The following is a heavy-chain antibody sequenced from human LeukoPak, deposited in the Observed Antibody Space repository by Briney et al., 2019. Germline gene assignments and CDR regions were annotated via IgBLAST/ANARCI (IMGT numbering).Heavy chain of an antibody. Sequence: ATVKVSCKVSVYTLAELSMHWVRQAPGKGLEWRGGFDPEDGETIYAQTFQGRVTMTEDSSTDTAHMELSCLRSEDTTEYCCATAAPTRVTMFGGYCYVAYMDVWGKGTTVTVSS. CDR2: FDPEDGET. CDR1: VYTLAELS. D-gene: IGHD2-21*01. V-gene: IGHV1-24*01. J-gene: IGHJ6*03. CDR3: ATAAPTRVTMFGGYCYVAYMDV.